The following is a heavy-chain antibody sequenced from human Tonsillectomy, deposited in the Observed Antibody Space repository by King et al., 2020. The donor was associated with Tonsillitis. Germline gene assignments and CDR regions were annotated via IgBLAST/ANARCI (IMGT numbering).Heavy chain of an antibody. Sequence: QVQLVESGGGVVQPGRSLILSCAASGFSFSIHGMHWVRQAPGKGLDWVAVIWVDGSNKYYADTVKGRFSIARDNSQNTLYLQMNSLRAEDTAVYYCARGSGSPPAAAFDIWGQGTMVTVSS. V-gene: IGHV3-33*08. J-gene: IGHJ3*02. CDR2: IWVDGSNK. CDR1: GFSFSIHG. D-gene: IGHD3-10*01. CDR3: ARGSGSPPAAAFDI.